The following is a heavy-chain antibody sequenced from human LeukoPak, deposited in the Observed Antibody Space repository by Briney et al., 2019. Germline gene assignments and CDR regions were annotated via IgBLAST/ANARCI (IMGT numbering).Heavy chain of an antibody. CDR1: GGAFSGFY. J-gene: IGHJ3*02. CDR3: ASSLTFPLHDAFDI. Sequence: SGTLFLTCAVYGGAFSGFYWSLVRQPPGEGLGWVGEINHSGSTNYNPSLKSRVTISVDTSKNQFSLKLSSVTAADTAVYYCASSLTFPLHDAFDIWGQGTMVTVSS. CDR2: INHSGST. V-gene: IGHV4-34*01. D-gene: IGHD2/OR15-2a*01.